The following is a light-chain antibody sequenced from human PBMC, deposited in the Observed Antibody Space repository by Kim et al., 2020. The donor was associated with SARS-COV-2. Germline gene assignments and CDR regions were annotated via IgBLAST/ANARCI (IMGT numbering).Light chain of an antibody. CDR2: QDS. Sequence: VSPGQTATITCSGRGLEVKVVSWYQQKPGQSPVLVINQDSKRPSGIPERFSGSNSGNTATLTISGTQGMDEADYYCQAWDDTTVVVFGGGTQLTVL. J-gene: IGLJ3*02. V-gene: IGLV3-1*01. CDR3: QAWDDTTVVV. CDR1: GLEVKV.